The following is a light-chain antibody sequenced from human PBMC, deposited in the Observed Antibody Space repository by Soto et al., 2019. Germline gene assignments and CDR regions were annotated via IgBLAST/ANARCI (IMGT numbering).Light chain of an antibody. CDR3: QQYGSSP. J-gene: IGKJ4*01. CDR1: QSVGSSY. CDR2: GAS. V-gene: IGKV3-20*01. Sequence: EIVLTQSPCTLSLSPGERATLSCRASQSVGSSYLAWYQQKPGQAPRLLIYGASSSATGIPDRFSGSGSGTDFTLTISRLEPEDFAVYYCQQYGSSPFGGGTKVEIK.